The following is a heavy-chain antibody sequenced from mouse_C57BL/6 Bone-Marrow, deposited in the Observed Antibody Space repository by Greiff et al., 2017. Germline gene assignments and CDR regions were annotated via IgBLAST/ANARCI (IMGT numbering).Heavy chain of an antibody. CDR1: GFTFSSYG. CDR3: ASGYGSSYVWFAY. CDR2: ICSGGSYT. D-gene: IGHD1-1*01. J-gene: IGHJ3*01. V-gene: IGHV5-6*01. Sequence: EVQGVESGGDLVKPGGSLKLSCAASGFTFSSYGMSWVRQPPDKRLEWVATICSGGSYTYYPDRVKGRFTISRDNAKNTLYLQMSSLKTEDTAMYYCASGYGSSYVWFAYWGQGTLVTVSA.